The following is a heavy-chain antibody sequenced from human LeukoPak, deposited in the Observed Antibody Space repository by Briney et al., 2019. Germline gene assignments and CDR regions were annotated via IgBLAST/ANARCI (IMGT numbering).Heavy chain of an antibody. V-gene: IGHV3-23*01. Sequence: GGSLRLSCAVSGFTSRSSAMSWVRQAPGKGLEWVSSISDSGGRTDYADSVKGRFTISRDNSKNTLYLQMNSLRAEDTAVYYCVRSGGGTSKLDWGQGALVTVSS. CDR1: GFTSRSSA. J-gene: IGHJ4*02. CDR3: VRSGGGTSKLD. CDR2: ISDSGGRT. D-gene: IGHD1-14*01.